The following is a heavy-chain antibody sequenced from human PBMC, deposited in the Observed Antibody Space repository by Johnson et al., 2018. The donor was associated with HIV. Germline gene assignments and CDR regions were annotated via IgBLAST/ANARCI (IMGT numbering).Heavy chain of an antibody. V-gene: IGHV3-7*05. J-gene: IGHJ3*02. CDR3: ARGKGAAAGLDAFDI. D-gene: IGHD6-13*01. CDR2: IKQDGSEK. CDR1: GFTFSVYW. Sequence: MLLVESGGGLVQPGGSLRLSCAASGFTFSVYWMSWVRQAPGKGLEWVANIKQDGSEKYYVDSVKGRFTISRDNSKNTLYLQMNSLRADDTAVYYCARGKGAAAGLDAFDIWGQGTMVTVSS.